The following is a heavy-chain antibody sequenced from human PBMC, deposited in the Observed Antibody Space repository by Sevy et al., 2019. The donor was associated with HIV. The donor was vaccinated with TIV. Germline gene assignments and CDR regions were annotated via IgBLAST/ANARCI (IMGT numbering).Heavy chain of an antibody. CDR2: IRYDGSNK. Sequence: GGSLRLSCAASGFTFSSYGMHWVRQAPGKGLEWVAFIRYDGSNKYYADSVKGRFTISRDNSKNTLYLQMNSLRAEDTAVYYCARAARGEYPYYFHYWGQGTLVTVSS. CDR3: ARAARGEYPYYFHY. D-gene: IGHD3-16*01. CDR1: GFTFSSYG. J-gene: IGHJ4*02. V-gene: IGHV3-30*02.